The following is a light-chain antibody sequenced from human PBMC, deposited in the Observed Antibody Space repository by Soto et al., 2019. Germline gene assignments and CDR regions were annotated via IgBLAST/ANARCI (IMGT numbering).Light chain of an antibody. V-gene: IGKV1-33*01. CDR3: QQYDDLPLT. J-gene: IGKJ4*01. CDR2: DAS. CDR1: QDITNY. Sequence: DIQMTQSPSSLSASVGDRVTVTCQASQDITNYLSWYQQKPGKAPKLLISDASNLEIGVPSRFSGLGSGTDFSLTINNLQPEDFATYFCQQYDDLPLTFGGGTKVEVK.